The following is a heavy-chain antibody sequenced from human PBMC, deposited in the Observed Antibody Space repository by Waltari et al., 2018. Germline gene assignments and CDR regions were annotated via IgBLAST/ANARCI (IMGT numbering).Heavy chain of an antibody. J-gene: IGHJ4*02. V-gene: IGHV3-23*01. CDR3: VKEGDYSPGGTTFDY. CDR2: ISGSGGST. Sequence: EVQLLESGGGLVQPGGSLRLSCAASGFTFSSYAMSWVRQAPGKGLEWVPAISGSGGSTYYADSVKGRFTISRDNSKNTLYLQMNSLRAEDTAVYYCVKEGDYSPGGTTFDYWGQGTLVTVSS. D-gene: IGHD4-17*01. CDR1: GFTFSSYA.